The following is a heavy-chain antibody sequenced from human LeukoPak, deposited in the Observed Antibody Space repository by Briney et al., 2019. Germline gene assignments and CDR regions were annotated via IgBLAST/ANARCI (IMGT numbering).Heavy chain of an antibody. CDR2: IIPIFGTA. J-gene: IGHJ3*02. D-gene: IGHD3-10*01. CDR3: ARARGGILWFGELSGQSAFDI. CDR1: GGTFSSYA. Sequence: GASVKVSCKASGGTFSSYAISWVRQAPGQGLEWMGGIIPIFGTANYAQKFQGRVTITADESTSTAYMELSSLGSEDTAVYYCARARGGILWFGELSGQSAFDIRGQGTMVTVSS. V-gene: IGHV1-69*13.